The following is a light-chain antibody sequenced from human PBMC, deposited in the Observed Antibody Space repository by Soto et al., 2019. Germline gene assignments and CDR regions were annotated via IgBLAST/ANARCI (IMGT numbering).Light chain of an antibody. CDR3: SSYIDSNTFV. V-gene: IGLV2-14*01. J-gene: IGLJ1*01. Sequence: QSVLTQPASVSGSPGQSITISCTGTSSDVGGYNFVSWFQQHPDKAPRVMIYEVSNRPSGVSDRFSGSKSGNTASLIISGLQAEDEADFYCSSYIDSNTFVFGTGTKVTVL. CDR2: EVS. CDR1: SSDVGGYNF.